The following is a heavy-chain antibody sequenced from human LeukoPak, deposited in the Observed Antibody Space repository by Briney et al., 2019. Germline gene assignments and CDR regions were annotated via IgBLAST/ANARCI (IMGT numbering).Heavy chain of an antibody. D-gene: IGHD3-22*01. CDR3: AKGAWDYYDSSGYDY. CDR1: GFTFSSYG. J-gene: IGHJ4*02. V-gene: IGHV3-30*02. Sequence: GGSLRLSCAASGFTFSSYGMHWVRQAPGKGLEWVAFIRYDGSNKYYADSVKGRFTISRDNIKNSLYLQMNSLRAEDTAVYYCAKGAWDYYDSSGYDYWGQGTLVTVSS. CDR2: IRYDGSNK.